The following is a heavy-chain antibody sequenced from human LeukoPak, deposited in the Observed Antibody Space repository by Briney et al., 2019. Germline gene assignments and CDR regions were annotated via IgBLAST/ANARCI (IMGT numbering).Heavy chain of an antibody. CDR2: IFRTGST. D-gene: IGHD3-10*01. CDR3: ARRVGFYGSGSLNYFDP. V-gene: IGHV4-39*02. CDR1: GVSIGTSSYY. Sequence: SETLSLTCTVSGVSIGTSSYYWGWIRQPPGTGLEWLGSIFRTGSTYYSASLKSRLSISVDTSKNHIVLKLTSVTAADTAVYFCARRVGFYGSGSLNYFDPWGQGILVSVSS. J-gene: IGHJ5*01.